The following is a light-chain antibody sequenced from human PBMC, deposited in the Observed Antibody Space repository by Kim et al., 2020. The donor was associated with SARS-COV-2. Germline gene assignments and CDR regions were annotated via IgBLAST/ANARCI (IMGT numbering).Light chain of an antibody. Sequence: QSALTQPPSASGSPGQSVTISCTGTSSDVGGYNSVSWYQQHPDKAPKLLIYEVSQRPSGVPDRFSGSKSGNTASLTVSGLQAEDEADYYCCSYAGNNREVFGTGTKVTVL. CDR3: CSYAGNNREV. CDR2: EVS. J-gene: IGLJ1*01. V-gene: IGLV2-8*01. CDR1: SSDVGGYNS.